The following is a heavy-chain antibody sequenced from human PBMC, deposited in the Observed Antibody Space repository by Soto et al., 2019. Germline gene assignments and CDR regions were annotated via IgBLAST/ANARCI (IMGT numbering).Heavy chain of an antibody. D-gene: IGHD4-4*01. V-gene: IGHV1-18*01. CDR3: ARLTGDALDI. J-gene: IGHJ3*02. CDR2: ISAYNGNI. Sequence: GASVKVSCKASAYTFTNYGISWVRQAPGQGLEWMGWISAYNGNINYAQKFRGRVTMTTDTSTSSAYLEVRSLRSDDTAVYYCARLTGDALDIWGQGTLVTVSS. CDR1: AYTFTNYG.